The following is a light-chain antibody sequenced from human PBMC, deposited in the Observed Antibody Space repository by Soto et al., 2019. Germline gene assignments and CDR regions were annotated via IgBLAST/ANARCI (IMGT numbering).Light chain of an antibody. V-gene: IGKV1-39*01. J-gene: IGKJ1*01. CDR3: QQSYSTPRT. CDR1: QSISTY. CDR2: AAS. Sequence: DIQMTQSPSSLSASVGDRDTITCRASQSISTYLNWYQQKPGKAPKLLIYAASSLQRGVPSRFSGSGSGTDFTLTISSLQPEDFATYYCQQSYSTPRTFGQGTKVDIK.